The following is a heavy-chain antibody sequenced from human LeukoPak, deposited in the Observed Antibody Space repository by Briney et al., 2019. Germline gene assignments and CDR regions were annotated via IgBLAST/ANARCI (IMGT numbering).Heavy chain of an antibody. Sequence: GGSLRLSCAASGFTFSSYEMNWVRQAPGMGLEGVSYISSSGSTIYYADPVKGRFTISRDNAKNSLYLQMNSLRAEDTAVYYCARDYYDSSGYLKYWYFDLWGRGTLVTVSS. CDR2: ISSSGSTI. V-gene: IGHV3-48*03. J-gene: IGHJ2*01. CDR3: ARDYYDSSGYLKYWYFDL. D-gene: IGHD3-22*01. CDR1: GFTFSSYE.